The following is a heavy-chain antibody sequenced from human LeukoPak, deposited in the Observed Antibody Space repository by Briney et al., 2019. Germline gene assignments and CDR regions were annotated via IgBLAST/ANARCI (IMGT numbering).Heavy chain of an antibody. J-gene: IGHJ5*02. CDR2: VSAYNRDT. Sequence: GAPVKGSFKASGFPFTGYGITWVRPAPGQGLEGMGWVSAYNRDTKYAHKLQGRVTITTDTSTNTAYMELRSLTSDDTAVYYCARGWDSSTLDRYNWFDTWGQGTLVTVSS. V-gene: IGHV1-18*01. D-gene: IGHD3-22*01. CDR1: GFPFTGYG. CDR3: ARGWDSSTLDRYNWFDT.